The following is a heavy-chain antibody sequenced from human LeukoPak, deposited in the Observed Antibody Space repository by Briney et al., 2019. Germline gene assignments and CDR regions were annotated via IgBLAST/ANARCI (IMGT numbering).Heavy chain of an antibody. V-gene: IGHV3-74*01. CDR1: GFTFDDYG. CDR3: ARETYYDIREPNYYYYHYMDV. J-gene: IGHJ6*03. Sequence: PGGSLRLSCAASGFTFDDYGMSWVRQAPGKGLVWVSRINSDGSSTSYADSVKGRFTISRDNAKNTLYLQMNSLRAEDTAVYYCARETYYDIREPNYYYYHYMDVWGKGTTVTVSS. CDR2: INSDGSST. D-gene: IGHD3-3*01.